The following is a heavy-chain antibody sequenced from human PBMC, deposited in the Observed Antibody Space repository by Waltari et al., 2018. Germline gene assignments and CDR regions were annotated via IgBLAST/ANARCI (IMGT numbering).Heavy chain of an antibody. Sequence: EVQLEESGGGLIKPGGSLRLSCAASGSTVSTKYMTWVRQAPGKGLAWVSVIQTGGATYYADSVKGRFTMSRDNSKNTLDLQMNSLRAEDTAVYYCARVGTHTLYGMDVWGQGTTVTVSS. J-gene: IGHJ6*02. CDR2: IQTGGAT. D-gene: IGHD1-26*01. CDR1: GSTVSTKY. CDR3: ARVGTHTLYGMDV. V-gene: IGHV3-53*01.